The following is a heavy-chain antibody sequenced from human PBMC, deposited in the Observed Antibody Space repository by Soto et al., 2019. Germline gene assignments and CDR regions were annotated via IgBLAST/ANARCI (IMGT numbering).Heavy chain of an antibody. J-gene: IGHJ4*02. Sequence: QVQLVESGGGLVKPGGSLRLSCAASGFTFSDYYMNWIRQAPGKGLEWVSYISSGAITIYYADSVKGRFTISRDNAKNSLYLKMNSLRAEDTAVYYCAGQYSSSPVEFWGQGTLVTVSS. CDR2: ISSGAITI. CDR3: AGQYSSSPVEF. V-gene: IGHV3-11*01. D-gene: IGHD6-6*01. CDR1: GFTFSDYY.